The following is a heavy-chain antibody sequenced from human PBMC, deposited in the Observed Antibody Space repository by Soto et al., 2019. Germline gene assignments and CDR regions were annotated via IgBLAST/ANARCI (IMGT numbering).Heavy chain of an antibody. CDR1: GYTFSNFW. J-gene: IGHJ4*02. D-gene: IGHD6-13*01. Sequence: GETLKISCQCSGYTFSNFWIGWVRQLPGQGLEWMGIIYPGDHETRYSPSFLGKVTISAETSINTAYLQWSSLEASDSAFYFCARSPRSIQYFDIWGQGALVTVSS. V-gene: IGHV5-51*01. CDR2: IYPGDHET. CDR3: ARSPRSIQYFDI.